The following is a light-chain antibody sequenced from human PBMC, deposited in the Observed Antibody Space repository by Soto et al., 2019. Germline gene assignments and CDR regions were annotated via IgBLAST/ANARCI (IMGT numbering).Light chain of an antibody. CDR2: SNN. Sequence: QPVLTQPPSASGTPGQRVTISCSGSSSNIGSHTVNWYQQLPGTAPKLLICSNNQRPSGVPDRFSGSKSGPSASLAISGLQSEDEADYYCAAWDDSLNGGVFGGGTKLTVL. V-gene: IGLV1-44*01. J-gene: IGLJ3*02. CDR3: AAWDDSLNGGV. CDR1: SSNIGSHT.